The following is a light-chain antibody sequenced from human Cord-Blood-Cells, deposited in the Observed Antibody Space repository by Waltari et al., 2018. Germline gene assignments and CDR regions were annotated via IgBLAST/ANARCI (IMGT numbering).Light chain of an antibody. Sequence: QSALTQPRSVFGSPGPSVTIWCTGTSSDGGGYNYVSWYQQHPGKAPQLMIYDVSKRPSGVPDRFSGSKSGNTASLTISGLQAEDEADYYCCSYAGSYTFYVFGTGTKVTVL. CDR2: DVS. CDR3: CSYAGSYTFYV. CDR1: SSDGGGYNY. V-gene: IGLV2-11*01. J-gene: IGLJ1*01.